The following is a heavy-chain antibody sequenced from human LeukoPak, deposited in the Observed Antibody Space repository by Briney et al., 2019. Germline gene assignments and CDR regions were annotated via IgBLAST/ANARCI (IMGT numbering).Heavy chain of an antibody. J-gene: IGHJ4*02. CDR1: GYTFTSYG. CDR2: ISAYNGNT. D-gene: IGHD1-26*01. Sequence: ASVKVSCKASGYTFTSYGISWVRQAPGQGLEWMGWISAYNGNTNYAQKLQGRVTMTTDTSTTTVYMELSSLRSEDTAVYYCARRVGATPFDYWGQGTLVTVSS. CDR3: ARRVGATPFDY. V-gene: IGHV1-18*01.